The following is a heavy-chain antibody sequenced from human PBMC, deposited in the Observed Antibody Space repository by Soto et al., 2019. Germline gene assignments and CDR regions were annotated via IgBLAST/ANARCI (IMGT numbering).Heavy chain of an antibody. CDR1: GGTFSSYA. V-gene: IGHV1-69*13. J-gene: IGHJ6*02. CDR2: IIPIFGTA. Sequence: SVKVSCKASGGTFSSYAISWVRQAPGQGLEWMGGIIPIFGTANYAQKFQGRVTITADESTSTAYMELSSLRSEDTAVYYCARDQSRSSGQDYYYGMDVWGQGTTVTVSS. CDR3: ARDQSRSSGQDYYYGMDV. D-gene: IGHD6-25*01.